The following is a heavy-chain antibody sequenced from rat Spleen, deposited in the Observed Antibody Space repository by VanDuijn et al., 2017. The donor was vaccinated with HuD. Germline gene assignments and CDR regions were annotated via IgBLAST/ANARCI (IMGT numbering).Heavy chain of an antibody. CDR3: ARQDVYYGLSSFDY. V-gene: IGHV5-31*01. Sequence: EVQLVESGGGLVQPGRSLQLSCVASGFTFNNYWMTWIRQAPGKGLEWVASITNTDSSTHYPDSLKGRFTIARDNAKSTLYLQMDSLRSEDTATYYCARQDVYYGLSSFDYWGQGVMVTVSS. CDR2: ITNTDSST. CDR1: GFTFNNYW. D-gene: IGHD1-6*01. J-gene: IGHJ2*01.